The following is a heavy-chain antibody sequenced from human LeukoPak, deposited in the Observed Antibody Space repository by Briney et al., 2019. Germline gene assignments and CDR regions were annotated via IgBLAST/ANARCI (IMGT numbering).Heavy chain of an antibody. D-gene: IGHD3-3*01. CDR2: ISGSGGST. Sequence: GGSLRLSCAASGFTVSSNYMSWVRQAPGKGLEWVSAISGSGGSTYYADSVKGRFTISRDNSKNTLYLQMNSLRAEDTAVYYCAKGGTYYDFWSGSYYGIDVWGQGTTVTVSS. V-gene: IGHV3-23*01. CDR1: GFTVSSNY. J-gene: IGHJ6*02. CDR3: AKGGTYYDFWSGSYYGIDV.